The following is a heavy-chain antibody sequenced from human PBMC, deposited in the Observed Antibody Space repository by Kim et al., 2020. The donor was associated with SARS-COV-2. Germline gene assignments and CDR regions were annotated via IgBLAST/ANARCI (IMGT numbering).Heavy chain of an antibody. CDR1: GFTFSGFW. V-gene: IGHV3-7*01. Sequence: GGSLRLSCAASGFTFSGFWMNWVRQAPGKGLEWVANINQDGSQMYYVDSVKGRFTISRDNARNSLYLQMNSLRAEDTAVYYCARDTDNNSEDDWGQGTLVTVSS. CDR2: INQDGSQM. D-gene: IGHD1-1*01. CDR3: ARDTDNNSEDD. J-gene: IGHJ4*02.